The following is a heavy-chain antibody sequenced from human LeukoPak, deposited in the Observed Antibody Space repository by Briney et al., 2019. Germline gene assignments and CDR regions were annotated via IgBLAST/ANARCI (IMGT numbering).Heavy chain of an antibody. CDR1: GFTFSNYA. CDR2: ISYDGSNK. J-gene: IGHJ4*02. D-gene: IGHD1-26*01. CDR3: AKPSGNCVDY. V-gene: IGHV3-30-3*02. Sequence: PGGSLRLSCAASGFTFSNYAMHWVRQAPGKGLEWVTLISYDGSNKYYADSVKGRFTISRDNSKNTLFLQLNSLRPDDTGVYFCAKPSGNCVDYWGQGTLVTVSS.